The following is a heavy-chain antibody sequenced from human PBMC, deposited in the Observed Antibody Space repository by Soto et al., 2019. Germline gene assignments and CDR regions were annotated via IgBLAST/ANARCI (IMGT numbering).Heavy chain of an antibody. CDR2: VTASGGGT. D-gene: IGHD5-18*01. CDR1: GFIFNNYA. CDR3: AKALVPALTAKFGY. Sequence: PGGSLRLSCAASGFIFNNYAMTWVRQAPGKGLEWVSTVTASGGGTFYAYSVKGRFTISRDNSRNTLHLQMSSLRVEDTALYYCAKALVPALTAKFGYWGQGTLVTVSS. V-gene: IGHV3-23*01. J-gene: IGHJ4*02.